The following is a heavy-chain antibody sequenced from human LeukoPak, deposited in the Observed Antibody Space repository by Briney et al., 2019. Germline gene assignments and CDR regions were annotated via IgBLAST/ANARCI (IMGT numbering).Heavy chain of an antibody. V-gene: IGHV3-23*01. CDR2: ISGTGDST. J-gene: IGHJ4*02. Sequence: QPGGSLRLSCAASGFTLNNYAMSWVRQAPGKGLEWVSAISGTGDSTSYADSVKGRFTISRDNSKSTSYLQMKSLRAEDTAVYYCAKEDGNYGSGRYYYFDYWGQGTLVTVSS. D-gene: IGHD3-10*01. CDR1: GFTLNNYA. CDR3: AKEDGNYGSGRYYYFDY.